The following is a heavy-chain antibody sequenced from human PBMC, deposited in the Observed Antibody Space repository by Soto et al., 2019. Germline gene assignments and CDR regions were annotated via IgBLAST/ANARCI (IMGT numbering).Heavy chain of an antibody. CDR3: AREVPELERSFYYYYYYMDV. J-gene: IGHJ6*03. D-gene: IGHD1-1*01. Sequence: QVQLQESGPGLVKPSQTLSLTCTVSGGSISSGGYYWSWIRQHPGKGLEWIGYIYYSGSTYYNPSLKSRVTISVDTSKNQFSLKLSSVTAAETAVYYCAREVPELERSFYYYYYYMDVWGKGTTVTVSS. V-gene: IGHV4-31*03. CDR1: GGSISSGGYY. CDR2: IYYSGST.